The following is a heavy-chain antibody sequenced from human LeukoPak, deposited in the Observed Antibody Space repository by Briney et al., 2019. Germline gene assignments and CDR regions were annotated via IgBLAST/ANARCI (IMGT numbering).Heavy chain of an antibody. V-gene: IGHV4-59*01. CDR3: ARPQVQSDAFDI. Sequence: SETLSLTCTVSGGSISSYYWSWIRQPPGKGLEWIGYIYYSGSTNYNPSLKSRVTISVDTSKNQFSLKLSSVTAADTAVYYCARPQVQSDAFDIWGQGTMVTVSS. J-gene: IGHJ3*02. CDR2: IYYSGST. CDR1: GGSISSYY.